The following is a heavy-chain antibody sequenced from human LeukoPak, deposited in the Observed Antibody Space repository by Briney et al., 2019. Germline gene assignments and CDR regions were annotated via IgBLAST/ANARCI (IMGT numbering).Heavy chain of an antibody. CDR1: GGSISSGDFY. V-gene: IGHV4-30-4*08. CDR3: ARYAAYDSRGNYFDY. J-gene: IGHJ4*02. CDR2: IYYSGST. Sequence: SQTLSLTCTVSGGSISSGDFYWRWIRQPPGKGLEWIGYIYYSGSTYYNPSLNSRLTISVDTSKNQFSLKLSSVTAADTAVYYCARYAAYDSRGNYFDYWGQGTLVAVSS. D-gene: IGHD3-22*01.